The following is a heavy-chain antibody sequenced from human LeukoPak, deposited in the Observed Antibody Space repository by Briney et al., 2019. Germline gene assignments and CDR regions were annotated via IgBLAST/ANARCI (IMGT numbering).Heavy chain of an antibody. CDR3: ARVDTAKKVDY. V-gene: IGHV4-59*01. J-gene: IGHJ4*02. D-gene: IGHD5-18*01. Sequence: SETLSLTCTVSGGSISSYYWSWIWQPPGKGLEWIGYIYYSGSTSYNPSLKSRVTISVDTSKNQFSLKLSSVTAADTAVYYCARVDTAKKVDYWGQRTLVTVSS. CDR2: IYYSGST. CDR1: GGSISSYY.